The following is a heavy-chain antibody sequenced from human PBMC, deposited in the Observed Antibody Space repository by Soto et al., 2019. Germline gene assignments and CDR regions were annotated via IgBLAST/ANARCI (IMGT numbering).Heavy chain of an antibody. CDR3: ARDRGIVAATNGGPYYYYGMDV. Sequence: GGSLRLSCAASGFTFSSYWMSWVRQAPGKGLEWVANIKQDGSEKYYVDSVKGRFTISRDNAKNSLYLQMNSLRAEDTAVYYCARDRGIVAATNGGPYYYYGMDVWGQGTKVTVSS. V-gene: IGHV3-7*03. J-gene: IGHJ6*02. CDR1: GFTFSSYW. CDR2: IKQDGSEK. D-gene: IGHD1-26*01.